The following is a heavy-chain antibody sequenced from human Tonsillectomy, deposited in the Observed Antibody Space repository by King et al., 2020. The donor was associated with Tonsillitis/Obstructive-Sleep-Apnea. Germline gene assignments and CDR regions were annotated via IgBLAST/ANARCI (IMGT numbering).Heavy chain of an antibody. D-gene: IGHD3-22*01. CDR1: GGSISSYY. CDR2: IYYSGST. CDR3: ARGSEYYDSSGYYYFFDY. Sequence: QLQESGPGLVKPSETLSLTCTVSGGSISSYYWSWIRQPPGKGLEWMGYIYYSGSTNYNPSLKSRVTISVDTSKNQFSLKLSSVTAADTAVYYCARGSEYYDSSGYYYFFDYWGQGTLVTVSS. J-gene: IGHJ4*02. V-gene: IGHV4-59*01.